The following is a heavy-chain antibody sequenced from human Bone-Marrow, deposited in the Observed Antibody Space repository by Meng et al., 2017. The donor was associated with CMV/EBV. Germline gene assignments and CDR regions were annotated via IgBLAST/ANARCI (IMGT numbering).Heavy chain of an antibody. V-gene: IGHV3-23*01. D-gene: IGHD4-23*01. CDR3: AREGYGGNHYYYYYGMDV. CDR1: GFTFSSYS. J-gene: IGHJ6*02. CDR2: ISGSSTVT. Sequence: GGSLRLSCAASGFTFSSYSMSWIRQAPGKGLQWVSSISGSSTVTYYADSVKGRFTISRDNSNNTLHLQMNSLRAEDTAVYYCAREGYGGNHYYYYYGMDVWGQGTTVTVSS.